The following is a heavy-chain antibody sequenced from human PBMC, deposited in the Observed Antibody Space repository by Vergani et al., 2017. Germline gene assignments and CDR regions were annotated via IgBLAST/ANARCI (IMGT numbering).Heavy chain of an antibody. CDR3: ASAKTITGGKYYVDY. D-gene: IGHD1-14*01. CDR2: MNLNGGNT. V-gene: IGHV1-8*01. J-gene: IGHJ4*02. Sequence: QVQLVQSGAEVKKPGASVKVSCQASGYTFSSYDINWVRQATGQGLEWMGWMNLNGGNTGYAQRFQGRVTMTRNTSIGTAYMELSSLRSEDTAVYYCASAKTITGGKYYVDYGGQGTLVTVSS. CDR1: GYTFSSYD.